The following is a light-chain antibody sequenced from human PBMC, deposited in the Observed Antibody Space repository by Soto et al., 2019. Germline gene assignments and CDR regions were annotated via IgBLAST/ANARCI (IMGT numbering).Light chain of an antibody. Sequence: EIVLTQSPGTLSLSPGATATLSCRASQSVSRNYLAWFQQKPGQAPRLLIHGASSRAAGTPDRFSGSGSGTDFTLTISRLEPEDFAVYFCHHYCDSPIYTFGPGTKVDFK. CDR1: QSVSRNY. CDR3: HHYCDSPIYT. V-gene: IGKV3-20*01. J-gene: IGKJ3*01. CDR2: GAS.